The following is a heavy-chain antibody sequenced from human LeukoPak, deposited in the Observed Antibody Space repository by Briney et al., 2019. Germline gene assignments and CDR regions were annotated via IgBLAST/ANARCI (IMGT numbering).Heavy chain of an antibody. CDR3: TKDWRADF. CDR2: ISDGGDSR. CDR1: GFTFSSYW. V-gene: IGHV3-23*01. J-gene: IGHJ4*02. Sequence: GGSLRLSCAASGFTFSSYWMSWVRQAPGKGLEWVSAISDGGDSRKYAGSVKGRFTISRDNSKSRLYPQMNSLRVDDTAVYYCTKDWRADFWGQGTLVTVSS.